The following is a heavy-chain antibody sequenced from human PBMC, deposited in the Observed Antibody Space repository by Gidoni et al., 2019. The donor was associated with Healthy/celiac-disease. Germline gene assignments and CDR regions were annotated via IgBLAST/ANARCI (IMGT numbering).Heavy chain of an antibody. J-gene: IGHJ3*01. V-gene: IGHV3-30*01. D-gene: IGHD5-18*01. Sequence: QVQLVESGGGVVQPGRSLRLSCAAYGFPFSSYAMHWVRQAPGKGLEWVAVISYDGSNKYYADSVKGRFTISRDNSKNTLYLQMNSLRAEDTAVYYCARDRGEESWIQLWLDRWGQGTMVTVSS. CDR3: ARDRGEESWIQLWLDR. CDR2: ISYDGSNK. CDR1: GFPFSSYA.